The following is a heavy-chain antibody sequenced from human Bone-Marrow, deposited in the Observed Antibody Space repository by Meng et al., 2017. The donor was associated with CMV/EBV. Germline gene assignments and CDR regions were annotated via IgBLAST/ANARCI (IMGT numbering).Heavy chain of an antibody. J-gene: IGHJ6*02. CDR3: AKSIIGGKSITIFGVRYYYGMDV. D-gene: IGHD3-3*01. Sequence: GGSLRLSCAASGFTFSSYGMHWVRQAPGKGLEWVAFIRYDGSNKYYADSVKGRFTISRDNSKNTLYLQMNSLRAEDTAVYYCAKSIIGGKSITIFGVRYYYGMDVWGQGTTVTVYS. V-gene: IGHV3-30*02. CDR1: GFTFSSYG. CDR2: IRYDGSNK.